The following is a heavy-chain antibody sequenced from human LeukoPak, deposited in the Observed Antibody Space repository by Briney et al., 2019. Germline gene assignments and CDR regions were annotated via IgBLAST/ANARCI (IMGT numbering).Heavy chain of an antibody. D-gene: IGHD3-9*01. CDR2: MNPHGDYT. J-gene: IGHJ3*01. Sequence: GASVKVSCNASGYNFKRYDINWVRQASGQGLEWMAWMNPHGDYTGYAQEFQDRVTMTSDSSTTTAYMELRSLTSEDTALYYCARDLRDGLTGNDVLDVWGLGTMVIVTS. V-gene: IGHV1-8*01. CDR3: ARDLRDGLTGNDVLDV. CDR1: GYNFKRYD.